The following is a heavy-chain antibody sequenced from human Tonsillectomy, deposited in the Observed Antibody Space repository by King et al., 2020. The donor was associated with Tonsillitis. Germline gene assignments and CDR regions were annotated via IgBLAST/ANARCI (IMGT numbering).Heavy chain of an antibody. D-gene: IGHD3-3*01. CDR1: GGPISRYY. CDR2: IYDSGST. J-gene: IGHJ6*02. Sequence: QLQESGPGLVKPSETLSLTCNVSGGPISRYYWSWIRQPPGKGLEWIAHIYDSGSTNYNPSLKSRVTISVDTSKNQFSLRLRTATAADTAVYYCARDLYDFGRGFFYGMDVWGQGTAVTVSS. CDR3: ARDLYDFGRGFFYGMDV. V-gene: IGHV4-59*01.